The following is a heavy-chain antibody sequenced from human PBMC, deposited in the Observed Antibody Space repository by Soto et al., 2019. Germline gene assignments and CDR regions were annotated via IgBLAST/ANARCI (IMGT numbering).Heavy chain of an antibody. V-gene: IGHV4-39*01. CDR1: GGSISSSSYY. CDR3: ATLWGYSGY. Sequence: SETLSLTCTVSGGSISSSSYYWGWIRQPPGKGLEWIGSSYYSGSTYYNPSLKSRVTISVDTSKNQFSLKLSSVPAPDTAVYYCATLWGYSGYWGQGTLVTVSS. J-gene: IGHJ4*02. CDR2: SYYSGST. D-gene: IGHD3-16*01.